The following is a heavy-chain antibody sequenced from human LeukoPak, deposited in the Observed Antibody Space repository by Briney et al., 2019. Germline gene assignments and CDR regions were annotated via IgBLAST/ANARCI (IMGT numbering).Heavy chain of an antibody. CDR2: ISYDGSNK. CDR3: AKGPYDFCDY. Sequence: GGSLRLSCAASGFTFSSYAMHWVRQAPGKGLEWVAVISYDGSNKYYADSVKGRYTISRDNSKNTLYLQMNSLRAEDTAVYYCAKGPYDFCDYWGQGTLVTVSS. J-gene: IGHJ4*02. CDR1: GFTFSSYA. V-gene: IGHV3-30-3*01. D-gene: IGHD3-3*01.